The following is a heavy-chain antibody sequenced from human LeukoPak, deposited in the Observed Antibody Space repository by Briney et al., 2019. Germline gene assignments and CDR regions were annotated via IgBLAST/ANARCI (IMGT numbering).Heavy chain of an antibody. V-gene: IGHV1-18*01. CDR1: GYTFTSYG. CDR3: ARDSPIPVAGIQDY. Sequence: GASVKVSCKASGYTFTSYGISWVRQAPGQGLEWMGWISAYNGNTNYAQKLQGRVTMTTDTSTSTAYMELRSLRSEDTAVYYCARDSPIPVAGIQDYWGQGTLVTVSS. D-gene: IGHD6-19*01. CDR2: ISAYNGNT. J-gene: IGHJ4*02.